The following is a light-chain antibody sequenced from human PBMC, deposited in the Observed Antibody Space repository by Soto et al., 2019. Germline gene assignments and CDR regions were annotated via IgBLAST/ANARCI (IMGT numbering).Light chain of an antibody. V-gene: IGKV1-5*03. Sequence: DIQMTQSPSTLSASVGDRVTITCRASQSISSWLAWYQQKPGKTPNLLIYKASSLESGVPSRFSGSGSGTEFTLTISSLQPDDFATYYCKHYNSYPLTFGGGTKVELK. CDR3: KHYNSYPLT. J-gene: IGKJ4*01. CDR1: QSISSW. CDR2: KAS.